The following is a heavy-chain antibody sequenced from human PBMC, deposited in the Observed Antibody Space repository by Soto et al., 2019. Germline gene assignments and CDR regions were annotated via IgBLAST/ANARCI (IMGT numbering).Heavy chain of an antibody. D-gene: IGHD3-16*01. CDR1: CYTFTSYG. Sequence: GXSGKVSYKDSCYTFTSYGISWVRQAPGQGLEWMGWISAYNGNTNYAQKLQGRVTMTTDTSTSTAYMELRSLRSDDTDVYYCARRSTGGGDYWGQGTLVTVSS. CDR2: ISAYNGNT. V-gene: IGHV1-18*04. J-gene: IGHJ4*02. CDR3: ARRSTGGGDY.